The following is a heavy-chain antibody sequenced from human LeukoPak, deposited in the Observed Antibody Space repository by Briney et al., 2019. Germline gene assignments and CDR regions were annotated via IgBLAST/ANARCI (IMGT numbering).Heavy chain of an antibody. Sequence: SETLSLTCTVSGGSISSGDYYWSWIRQPPGKGLEWIGYIYYSGSTYYNPSLKSRVTISVDTSKNQFSLKLSSVTAADTAVYYCAREDYDSRTPRGYWGQGTLVTVSS. CDR1: GGSISSGDYY. CDR3: AREDYDSRTPRGY. D-gene: IGHD3-22*01. J-gene: IGHJ4*02. V-gene: IGHV4-30-4*01. CDR2: IYYSGST.